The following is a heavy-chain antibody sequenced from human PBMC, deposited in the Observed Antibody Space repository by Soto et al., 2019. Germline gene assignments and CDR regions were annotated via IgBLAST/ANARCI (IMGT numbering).Heavy chain of an antibody. Sequence: QVQLQESGPGLVKPSQTLSLTCTVSGGSISSGDYYWSWIRQPPGKGLEWIGYIYYSGSTYYNPSLKSRVTISVDTSKNQFSLKLSSVTAADTAVYYCAREGGGYCSGGSCYWRDYWGQGTLVTVSS. J-gene: IGHJ4*02. V-gene: IGHV4-30-4*01. CDR1: GGSISSGDYY. CDR3: AREGGGYCSGGSCYWRDY. D-gene: IGHD2-15*01. CDR2: IYYSGST.